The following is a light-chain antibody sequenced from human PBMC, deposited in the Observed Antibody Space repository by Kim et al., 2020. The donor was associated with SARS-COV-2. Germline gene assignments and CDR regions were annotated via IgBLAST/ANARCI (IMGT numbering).Light chain of an antibody. V-gene: IGKV3-15*01. J-gene: IGKJ2*01. CDR1: QSVSSN. Sequence: VSPGERATLSCRASQSVSSNLAWYQQKPGQAPRLLIYGASTRATGIPARFSGSGSGTEFTLTINSLQSEDFAIYYCQQYNSWPPNTFGQGTKLEI. CDR2: GAS. CDR3: QQYNSWPPNT.